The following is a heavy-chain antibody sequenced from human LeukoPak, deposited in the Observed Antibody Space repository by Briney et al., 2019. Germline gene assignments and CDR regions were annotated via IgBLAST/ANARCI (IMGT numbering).Heavy chain of an antibody. CDR3: GKDLYYESSGYWAIDY. CDR2: ISGDGGST. V-gene: IGHV3-43*02. Sequence: PGGPLSLSCAASGFPFDDYAMHWVRQAPGKGLEWVSLISGDGGSTYYADSVKGRFTISRDNSKNSLYLQMNSLRTEDTALYYCGKDLYYESSGYWAIDYWGQGTPVTVSS. D-gene: IGHD3-22*01. J-gene: IGHJ4*02. CDR1: GFPFDDYA.